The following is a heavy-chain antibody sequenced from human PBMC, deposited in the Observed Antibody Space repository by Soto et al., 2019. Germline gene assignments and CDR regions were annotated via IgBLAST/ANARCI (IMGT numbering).Heavy chain of an antibody. CDR2: IKSNGDDT. V-gene: IGHV1-2*02. D-gene: IGHD3-16*01. CDR1: GFTFTGYY. Sequence: DSVQVSCKASGFTFTGYYIHWVRQVPGQGLEWMGWIKSNGDDTKYAQKFQERVTMTRDTSMNKVYMGVRRLQPDDTAVYYCARDQRSYGEVQFEGWGQGPLVTVSS. CDR3: ARDQRSYGEVQFEG. J-gene: IGHJ4*02.